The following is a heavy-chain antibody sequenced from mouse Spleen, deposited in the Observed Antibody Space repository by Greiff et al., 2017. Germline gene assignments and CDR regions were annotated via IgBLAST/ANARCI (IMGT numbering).Heavy chain of an antibody. CDR2: ISSGGSYT. V-gene: IGHV5-9-3*01. J-gene: IGHJ1*01. CDR1: GFTFSSYA. Sequence: EVKLVESGGGLVKPGGSLKLSCAASGFTFSSYAMSWVRQTPEKRLEWVATISSGGSYTYYPDSVKGRFTISRDNAKNTLYLQMSSLRSEDTAMYYCARHGAYWYFDVWGAGTTVTVSS. CDR3: ARHGAYWYFDV.